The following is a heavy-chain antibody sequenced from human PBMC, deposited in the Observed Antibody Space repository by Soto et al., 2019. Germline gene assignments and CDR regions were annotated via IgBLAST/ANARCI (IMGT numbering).Heavy chain of an antibody. Sequence: QVQLVQSGAEVKKPGASVKVSCKASGYTFSSYAVQWVRQAPGQSLEWIGWIHAGNGDTKYSQKFHGRVTLTRDTSANTAYMDLSSLRCEDTAVYYCARVPRYTSDIVEVPAVMFDDWFVPWGQGTLVTVSS. V-gene: IGHV1-3*01. D-gene: IGHD2-2*01. CDR2: IHAGNGDT. CDR1: GYTFSSYA. CDR3: ARVPRYTSDIVEVPAVMFDDWFVP. J-gene: IGHJ5*02.